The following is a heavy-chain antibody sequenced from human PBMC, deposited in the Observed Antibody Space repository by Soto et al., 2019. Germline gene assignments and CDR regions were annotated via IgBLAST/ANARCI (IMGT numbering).Heavy chain of an antibody. J-gene: IGHJ4*02. V-gene: IGHV4-59*01. CDR3: AGGGAVVNDHVGDPFDY. Sequence: QVQLQESGPGLVKPSETLSLTCTVSGGSISSYYWSWIRQPPGKGLEWIGYIYYSGSTNYNPSLKSRVTISVDTSKTQFCRKLSSVTAADTDVYYCAGGGAVVNDHVGDPFDYWGQGTLVTVSS. CDR2: IYYSGST. D-gene: IGHD2-15*01. CDR1: GGSISSYY.